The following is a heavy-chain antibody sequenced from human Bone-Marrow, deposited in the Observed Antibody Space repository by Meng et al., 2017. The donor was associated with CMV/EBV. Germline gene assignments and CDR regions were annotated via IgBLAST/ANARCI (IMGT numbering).Heavy chain of an antibody. CDR1: GFTFSSYA. CDR3: AKEFRCLYPAPQYYFDY. CDR2: ISASGGST. V-gene: IGHV3-23*01. D-gene: IGHD2-15*01. Sequence: GGSLRLSCAASGFTFSSYAMSWVRQAPGKGLEWVSTISASGGSTYYADSVKGRFTISRDNSKNTLYLQMNSLRAEDTAAYYCAKEFRCLYPAPQYYFDYWGQGTRVTVSS. J-gene: IGHJ4*02.